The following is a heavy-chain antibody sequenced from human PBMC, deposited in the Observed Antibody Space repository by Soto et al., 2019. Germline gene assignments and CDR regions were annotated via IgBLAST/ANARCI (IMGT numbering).Heavy chain of an antibody. Sequence: SETLSLTCSVSGGSISTYYWSWIRQPAGKGLEWIGRIYRSGGTNFNPSLMSRVSMSVDTSKNQFSLKLSSVVAADTAVYYCARGAAAGVDHVMAAWGQGTSVPFPS. CDR1: GGSISTYY. V-gene: IGHV4-4*07. CDR3: ARGAAAGVDHVMAA. D-gene: IGHD6-13*01. CDR2: IYRSGGT. J-gene: IGHJ6*02.